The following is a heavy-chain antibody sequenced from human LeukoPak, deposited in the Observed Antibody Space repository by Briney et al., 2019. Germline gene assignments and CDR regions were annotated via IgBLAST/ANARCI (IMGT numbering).Heavy chain of an antibody. CDR1: GYTFTSYG. CDR2: INPNSGGT. J-gene: IGHJ4*02. Sequence: GASVKVSCKASGYTFTSYGISWVRQAPGQGLEWMGWINPNSGGTKYAQNFQGRVTMTRDTSISTAYMELSSLRSDDTAMYYCARDAKDVWGQGTLVTVSS. CDR3: ARDAKDV. V-gene: IGHV1-2*02.